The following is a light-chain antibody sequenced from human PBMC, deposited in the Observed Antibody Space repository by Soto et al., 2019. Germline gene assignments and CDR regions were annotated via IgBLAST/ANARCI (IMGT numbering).Light chain of an antibody. CDR3: SAYSSGATHVV. Sequence: QSALTKPASVSGSPGQSITISCTGTSSDIGGLYNYVSWYQQHPGKAPKLLIYDVNDRPSGVSDRFSGSKSGNTASLTISVLQAEDEAVYFCSAYSSGATHVVFGGGTKLTVL. V-gene: IGLV2-14*01. CDR1: SSDIGGLYNY. J-gene: IGLJ2*01. CDR2: DVN.